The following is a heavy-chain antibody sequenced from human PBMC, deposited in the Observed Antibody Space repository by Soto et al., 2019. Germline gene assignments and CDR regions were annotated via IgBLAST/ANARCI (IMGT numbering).Heavy chain of an antibody. CDR1: GFTFSSYA. V-gene: IGHV3-23*01. J-gene: IGHJ1*01. CDR3: AKGYGDYVAYFQH. D-gene: IGHD4-17*01. CDR2: IGGSRGNT. Sequence: GGSLRLSCAASGFTFSSYAMSWVRQAPGKGLEWVSAIGGSRGNTYYPDSVKGRFTLSRDNSKNTLYLQMNSLRAEDTAVYYCAKGYGDYVAYFQHWGQGTLVTVSS.